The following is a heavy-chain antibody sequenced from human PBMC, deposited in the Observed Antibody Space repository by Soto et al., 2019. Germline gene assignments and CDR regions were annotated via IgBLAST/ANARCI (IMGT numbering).Heavy chain of an antibody. Sequence: QITLKESGPTLVKPTQTLTLTCTFSGFSLSTSGVGVGWIRQPPGKDLEWLALIYWDDDKRYSPSLKSRLTITKDTSKNQVVLTMTNMDPVDTATYYCAPILSYCSGGSCPKNWYFDLWGRGTLVTVSS. D-gene: IGHD2-15*01. J-gene: IGHJ2*01. CDR2: IYWDDDK. CDR3: APILSYCSGGSCPKNWYFDL. V-gene: IGHV2-5*02. CDR1: GFSLSTSGVG.